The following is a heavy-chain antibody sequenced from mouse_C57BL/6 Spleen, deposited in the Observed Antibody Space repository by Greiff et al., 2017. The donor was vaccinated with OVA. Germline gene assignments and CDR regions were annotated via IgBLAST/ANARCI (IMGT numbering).Heavy chain of an antibody. CDR1: GYTFTDYY. Sequence: EVQLQQSGPELVKPGASVKISCKASGYTFTDYYMNWVKQSHGKSLEWIGDINPNNGGTSYNQKFKGTATLTVDKYSSTAYMELRSLPSDDSAFSYFASPSYDVYYGAWFAYWGHGTLVTVSA. D-gene: IGHD2-3*01. V-gene: IGHV1-26*01. J-gene: IGHJ3*01. CDR2: INPNNGGT. CDR3: ASPSYDVYYGAWFAY.